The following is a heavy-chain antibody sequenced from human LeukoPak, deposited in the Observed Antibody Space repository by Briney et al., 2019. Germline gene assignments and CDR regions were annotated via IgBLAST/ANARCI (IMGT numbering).Heavy chain of an antibody. V-gene: IGHV3-74*01. CDR2: INHDGSST. J-gene: IGHJ4*02. Sequence: PGGSLRLSCATSGFTFTTFWMHWVRHAPGKGLVWVSRINHDGSSTNYADSVKGRFTISRDNAKNSLYLQMNSLRAEDTAVYYCARDQLAIMITFGGVIARYFDYWGQGTLVTVSS. CDR1: GFTFTTFW. D-gene: IGHD3-16*02. CDR3: ARDQLAIMITFGGVIARYFDY.